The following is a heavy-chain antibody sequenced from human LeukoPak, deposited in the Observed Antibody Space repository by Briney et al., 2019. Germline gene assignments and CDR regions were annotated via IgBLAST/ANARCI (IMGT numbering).Heavy chain of an antibody. J-gene: IGHJ4*02. D-gene: IGHD3-22*01. CDR3: ARGFVYYDSSGYQSRDY. CDR2: INTHTGRP. V-gene: IGHV7-4-1*02. Sequence: ASVKVSCKASGYTFTTYALTWVRQAPGRGLEWMGWINTHTGRPSYAQDFTGRFVFSLDSSVSTAYLQISSLKAEDTAVYYCARGFVYYDSSGYQSRDYWGQGTLVTVSS. CDR1: GYTFTTYA.